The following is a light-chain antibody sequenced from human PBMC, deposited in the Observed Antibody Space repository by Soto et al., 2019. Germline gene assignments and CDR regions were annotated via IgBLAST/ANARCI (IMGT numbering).Light chain of an antibody. CDR1: QSISSW. V-gene: IGKV1-5*03. Sequence: DIQMTQSPSTLSASVGDRVTITCRASQSISSWLAWYQQKPGKAPKLLIYKASSLESGVPSRFSGSGSGTVFTITISRLQPDDFASYYCQQYNSFPTFGQGTKVEIK. CDR3: QQYNSFPT. J-gene: IGKJ1*01. CDR2: KAS.